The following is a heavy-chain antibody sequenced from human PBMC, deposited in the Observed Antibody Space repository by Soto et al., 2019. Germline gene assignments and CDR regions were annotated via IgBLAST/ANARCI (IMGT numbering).Heavy chain of an antibody. CDR2: ISNSGST. V-gene: IGHV4-59*01. CDR1: GGSISNYY. CDR3: ARDHGGMDV. J-gene: IGHJ6*02. Sequence: QVQLQESGPGLVKPSETLSLTCTVSGGSISNYYWSWIRRPPGKGLEWIGYISNSGSTNYNPSLKSRVTISVDTSKNHFSLRLTSVTAADTAVYYCARDHGGMDVWGQGTTVIVSS.